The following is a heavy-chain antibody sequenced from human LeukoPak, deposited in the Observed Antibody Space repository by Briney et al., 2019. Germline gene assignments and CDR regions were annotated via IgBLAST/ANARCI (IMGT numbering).Heavy chain of an antibody. V-gene: IGHV4-61*08. D-gene: IGHD3-10*01. Sequence: SQTLSLTCTVSGGSISSGGYYWSWIRQPPGKGLEWIGYMYYGGSTYYNPSLKSRVTISVDTSKKQISLRLSAVTAADTAVYYCAKVASMIMVRGGAYDVWGQGTMVTVSS. J-gene: IGHJ3*01. CDR1: GGSISSGGYY. CDR2: MYYGGST. CDR3: AKVASMIMVRGGAYDV.